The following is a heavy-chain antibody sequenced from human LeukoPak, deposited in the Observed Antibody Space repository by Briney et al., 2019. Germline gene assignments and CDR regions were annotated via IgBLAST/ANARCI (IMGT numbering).Heavy chain of an antibody. Sequence: GGSLRLSCAASGFTFSDYSMTWVRQAPGKGLEWVSSISSSGTYIYYADSVKGRFTISRDNAKNSLYLQMNSLRAEDTAVYYCGGARGGYCTSTSCSRFDPWGQGTLVTVSS. D-gene: IGHD2-2*03. CDR3: GGARGGYCTSTSCSRFDP. J-gene: IGHJ5*02. CDR1: GFTFSDYS. CDR2: ISSSGTYI. V-gene: IGHV3-21*01.